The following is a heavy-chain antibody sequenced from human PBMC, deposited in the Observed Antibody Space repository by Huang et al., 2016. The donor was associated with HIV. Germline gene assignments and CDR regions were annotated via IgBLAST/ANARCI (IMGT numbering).Heavy chain of an antibody. J-gene: IGHJ4*02. V-gene: IGHV4-34*01. Sequence: QVQLHQWGAGLLKPSETLSLTCAVYGGSFSGYYWSWIRQPPGKGLEWIGEITHSGSTNYNTTLKSRSTISEETSKNQFTLKLSSVTAAGTAVYYCARAPHYGSGSYYYWGQGTLVTVSS. D-gene: IGHD3-10*01. CDR1: GGSFSGYY. CDR3: ARAPHYGSGSYYY. CDR2: ITHSGST.